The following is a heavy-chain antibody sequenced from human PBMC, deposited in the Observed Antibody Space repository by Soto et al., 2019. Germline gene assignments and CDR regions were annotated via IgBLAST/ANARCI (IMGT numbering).Heavy chain of an antibody. J-gene: IGHJ4*02. CDR3: ARSIVVVTAADY. D-gene: IGHD2-21*02. CDR2: INAGNGNT. V-gene: IGHV1-3*01. CDR1: GYTFTSYA. Sequence: QVQLVQSGAEVKKPGASVKVSCKASGYTFTSYAMHWVRQAPGQRLEWMGWINAGNGNTKYSQKFQGRVTITRDTSASTAYMGLSSLRSADTAVYYGARSIVVVTAADYGGQGTLVTVSS.